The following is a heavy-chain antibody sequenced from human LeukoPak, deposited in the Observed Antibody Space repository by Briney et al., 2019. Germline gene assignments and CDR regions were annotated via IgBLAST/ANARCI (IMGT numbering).Heavy chain of an antibody. D-gene: IGHD4-23*01. CDR3: ARGRKVDYGGDY. CDR2: MNPNSGNT. J-gene: IGHJ4*02. V-gene: IGHV1-8*01. Sequence: ASVKVSCRASGYTFTSYDINWVRQATGQGLEWMGWMNPNSGNTGYAQKFQGRVTMTRNTSISTAYMELSSLRSEDTAVYYCARGRKVDYGGDYWGQGTLVTVSS. CDR1: GYTFTSYD.